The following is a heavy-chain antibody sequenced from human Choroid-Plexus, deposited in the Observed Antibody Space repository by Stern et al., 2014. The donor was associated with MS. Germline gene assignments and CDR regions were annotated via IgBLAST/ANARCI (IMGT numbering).Heavy chain of an antibody. J-gene: IGHJ5*02. CDR3: AKDRQYLTYFFDH. D-gene: IGHD2/OR15-2a*01. CDR2: VSYDGSNK. CDR1: GFTFGSCA. V-gene: IGHV3-30*18. Sequence: VQLVESGGGVVKPGRPLRLSCVASGFTFGSCAMHWVRQAPGKGLEWVAGVSYDGSNKYYAGSGKGRFTISRDNSQNALYMQMSSLRPEDTAVYYCAKDRQYLTYFFDHWGQGSLVTVSS.